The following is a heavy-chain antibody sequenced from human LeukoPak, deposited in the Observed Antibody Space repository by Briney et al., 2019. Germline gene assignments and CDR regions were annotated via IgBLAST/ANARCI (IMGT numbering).Heavy chain of an antibody. V-gene: IGHV3-30*18. CDR2: ISYDGSNK. CDR3: AKGDYSDTLTAYYAPDY. Sequence: GGSLRLSCAASGFTFSSYDIHWVRQAPGKGLEWVAVISYDGSNKYYAESVKGRFTISRDNSKNTLYLQMNSLTAETTAVYYSAKGDYSDTLTAYYAPDYWGQGTLVTVSS. CDR1: GFTFSSYD. J-gene: IGHJ4*02. D-gene: IGHD3-9*01.